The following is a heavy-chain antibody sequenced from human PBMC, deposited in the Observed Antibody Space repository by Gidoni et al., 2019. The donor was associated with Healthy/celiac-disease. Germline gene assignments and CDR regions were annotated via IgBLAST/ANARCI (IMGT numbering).Heavy chain of an antibody. CDR3: ARRQLAKQWLAH. CDR1: GGSFSGYY. D-gene: IGHD6-19*01. J-gene: IGHJ4*02. V-gene: IGHV4-34*01. CDR2: INHSGST. Sequence: QVQLQQCGAGLLKPSETLSLTCAVYGGSFSGYYWSWIRQPPGKGLEWIGEINHSGSTNYNPSLKSRVTISVDTSKNQFSLKLSSVTAADTAVYYCARRQLAKQWLAHWGQGTLVTVSS.